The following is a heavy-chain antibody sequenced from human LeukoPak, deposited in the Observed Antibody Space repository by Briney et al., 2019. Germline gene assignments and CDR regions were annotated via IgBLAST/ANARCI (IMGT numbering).Heavy chain of an antibody. Sequence: SVKGRFTISRDNSKNTLYLQMNSLRAEDTAVYYCAKIIAVAGTRDYWGQGTLVTVYS. J-gene: IGHJ4*02. D-gene: IGHD6-19*01. CDR3: AKIIAVAGTRDY. V-gene: IGHV3-30*02.